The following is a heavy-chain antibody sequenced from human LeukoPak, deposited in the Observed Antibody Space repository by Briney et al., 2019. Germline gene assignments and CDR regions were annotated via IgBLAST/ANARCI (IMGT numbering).Heavy chain of an antibody. CDR2: IYYSGST. V-gene: IGHV4-39*01. Sequence: SETLSLTCTVSGGSISSSTYYWGWIRQPPGKGLEWIGSIYYSGSTSYNPSLKSRVTISVDTSKNQFSLKLDSVTAADTAVYYCARNASDSGTSYFDYWGQGTLLTVSS. CDR3: ARNASDSGTSYFDY. J-gene: IGHJ4*02. CDR1: GGSISSSTYY. D-gene: IGHD1-26*01.